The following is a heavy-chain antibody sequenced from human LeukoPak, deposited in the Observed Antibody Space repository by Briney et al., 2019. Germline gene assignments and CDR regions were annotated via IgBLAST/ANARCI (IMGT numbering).Heavy chain of an antibody. CDR2: ISACNGNT. J-gene: IGHJ4*02. CDR3: ARYSDGDVPDY. CDR1: VYTFTSYG. V-gene: IGHV1-18*01. Sequence: ASVKVSCKASVYTFTSYGISWVRQAPGQGLEWMGWISACNGNTNYAQKLQGRVTMTTDTSTSTAYMELRSLRSDDTAVYYCARYSDGDVPDYWGQGTLVTVSS. D-gene: IGHD4-17*01.